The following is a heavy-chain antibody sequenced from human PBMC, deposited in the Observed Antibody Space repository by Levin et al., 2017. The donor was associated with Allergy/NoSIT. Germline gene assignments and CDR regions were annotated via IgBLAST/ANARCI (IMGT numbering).Heavy chain of an antibody. V-gene: IGHV1-8*01. CDR3: ARAEYRGYDFDY. D-gene: IGHD5-12*01. Sequence: ASVKVSCKASGYTFTSYYINWVRQATGQGLEWMGWMNPNSGNTGYAQKFQGRVTMTRNTSISTAYMELSSLRSEDTAVYYCARAEYRGYDFDYWGQGTLVTVSS. J-gene: IGHJ4*02. CDR1: GYTFTSYY. CDR2: MNPNSGNT.